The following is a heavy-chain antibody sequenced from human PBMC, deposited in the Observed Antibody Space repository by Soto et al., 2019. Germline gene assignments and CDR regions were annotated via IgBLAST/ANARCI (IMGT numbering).Heavy chain of an antibody. CDR3: ASGAVAADDAFDI. V-gene: IGHV3-48*01. CDR2: ISSSSTI. CDR1: GFTFSSYS. J-gene: IGHJ3*02. Sequence: PGGSLRLSCAASGFTFSSYSMNWVRQAPGKGLEWVSYISSSSTIYYADSVKGRFTISRDNAKNSLYLQMNSLRAEDTAVYYCASGAVAADDAFDIWGQGTMVTVSS. D-gene: IGHD6-19*01.